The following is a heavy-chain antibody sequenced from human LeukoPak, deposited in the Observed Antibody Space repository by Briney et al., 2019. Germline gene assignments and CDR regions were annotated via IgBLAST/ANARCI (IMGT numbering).Heavy chain of an antibody. CDR1: GFIFSSYA. D-gene: IGHD3-3*01. CDR3: ATNSIYDFWSGYFDY. J-gene: IGHJ4*02. V-gene: IGHV3-23*01. CDR2: ISGSGGST. Sequence: GGSLRLSCAASGFIFSSYAMSWVRQALGKGLEWVSAISGSGGSTYYADSVKGRFTISRDNSKNTLYLQMNSLRAEDTAVYYCATNSIYDFWSGYFDYWGQGTLVTVSS.